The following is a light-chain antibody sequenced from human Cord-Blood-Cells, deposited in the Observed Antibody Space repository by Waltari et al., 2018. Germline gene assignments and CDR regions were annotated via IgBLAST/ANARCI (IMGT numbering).Light chain of an antibody. Sequence: DIQMTQSPSSLSASVGDRVIITRRASQSISSYLNWYQQKPGKAPKLLIYAASSLQSGVPSRFSGSGSGTDFTLTISSLQPEDFATYYCQQSYSTPYTFGQGTKLEIK. CDR2: AAS. J-gene: IGKJ2*01. CDR3: QQSYSTPYT. V-gene: IGKV1-39*01. CDR1: QSISSY.